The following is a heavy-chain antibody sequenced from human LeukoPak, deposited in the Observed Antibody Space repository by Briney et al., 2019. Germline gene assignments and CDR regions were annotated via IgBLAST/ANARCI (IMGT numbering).Heavy chain of an antibody. CDR2: ISSSSSYI. D-gene: IGHD5-24*01. CDR1: GFTFSSYS. V-gene: IGHV3-21*04. CDR3: AKGGWLQLLHAFDI. Sequence: PGGSLRLSCAASGFTFSSYSMNWVRQAPGKGLEWVSSISSSSSYIYYADSVKGRFTISRDNAKNSLYLQMNSLRAEDTALYYCAKGGWLQLLHAFDIWGQGTMVTVSS. J-gene: IGHJ3*02.